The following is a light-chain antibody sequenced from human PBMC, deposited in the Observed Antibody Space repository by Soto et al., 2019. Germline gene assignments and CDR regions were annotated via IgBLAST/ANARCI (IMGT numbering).Light chain of an antibody. V-gene: IGLV2-14*01. J-gene: IGLJ2*01. CDR3: SSYTYSSILYLV. CDR2: DVS. CDR1: SSDVGGYNY. Sequence: QSALTQPASVSGSPGQSITISCTGTSSDVGGYNYVSWYQQHPVKAPKLMIYDVSNRPSEVSNRFSGSKSGNTASLTISGLQAEDEADYYSSSYTYSSILYLVFGGGTNVTVL.